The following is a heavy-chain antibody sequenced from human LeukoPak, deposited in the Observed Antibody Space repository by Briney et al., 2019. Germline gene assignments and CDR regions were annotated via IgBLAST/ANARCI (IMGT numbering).Heavy chain of an antibody. D-gene: IGHD3-22*01. V-gene: IGHV4-34*01. CDR3: ARARVTYYYDSSGYREAFDI. J-gene: IGHJ3*02. Sequence: SETLSLTCAVYGGSFSGYCWSWIRQPPRKGLEWIGEINHSGSTNYNPSPKSRVTISVDTSKNQFSLKLSSVTVADTGVYYCARARVTYYYDSSGYREAFDIWGQGTMVTVSS. CDR1: GGSFSGYC. CDR2: INHSGST.